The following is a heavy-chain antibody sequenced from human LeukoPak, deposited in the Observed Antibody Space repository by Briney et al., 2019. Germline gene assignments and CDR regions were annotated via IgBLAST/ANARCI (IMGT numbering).Heavy chain of an antibody. CDR1: GGTFSNCA. Sequence: ASVKVSCKASGGTFSNCAINWVRQAPGQGLEWMGGITPLFGTAKYAQKFQGRVTIIADESTSTAYMELSSLRSEDTAVYYCARDSSEIRSLIVHWGQGTLVTVSS. J-gene: IGHJ1*01. D-gene: IGHD1-14*01. CDR2: ITPLFGTA. V-gene: IGHV1-69*13. CDR3: ARDSSEIRSLIVH.